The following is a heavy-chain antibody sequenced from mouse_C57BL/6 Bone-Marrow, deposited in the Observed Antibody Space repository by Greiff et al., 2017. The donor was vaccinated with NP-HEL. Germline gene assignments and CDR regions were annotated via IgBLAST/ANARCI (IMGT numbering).Heavy chain of an antibody. CDR3: ARWDYLYYFDY. CDR1: GYTFTSYW. V-gene: IGHV1-64*01. D-gene: IGHD2-4*01. Sequence: QVQLQQPGAELVKPGASVKLSCTASGYTFTSYWMHWVKQRPGQGLEWIGMIHPNSGSTNYNEKFKSKATLTVDKSSSTAYMQLSSLTSEDSAVDYCARWDYLYYFDYWGQGTTLTVSS. CDR2: IHPNSGST. J-gene: IGHJ2*01.